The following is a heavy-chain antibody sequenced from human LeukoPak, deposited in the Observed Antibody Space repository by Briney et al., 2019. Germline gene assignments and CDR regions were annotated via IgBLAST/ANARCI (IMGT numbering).Heavy chain of an antibody. CDR1: GFIFSNYG. Sequence: GGSLRLSCAASGFIFSNYGMHWVRQAPGKGLEWVSFIRYDGSIKHYADSVKGRFNISRDNAKNSLFMQMTSLRAEDTAVYYCVYYLVGAKRSFDYWGQGTLVTVSS. CDR3: VYYLVGAKRSFDY. V-gene: IGHV3-30*02. J-gene: IGHJ4*02. CDR2: IRYDGSIK. D-gene: IGHD1-26*01.